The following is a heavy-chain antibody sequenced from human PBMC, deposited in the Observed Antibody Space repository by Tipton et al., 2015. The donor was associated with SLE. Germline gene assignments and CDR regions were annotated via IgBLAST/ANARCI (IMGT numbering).Heavy chain of an antibody. D-gene: IGHD2-2*01. CDR2: IYYSGST. CDR1: GGSFSGYY. V-gene: IGHV4-34*01. J-gene: IGHJ4*02. Sequence: TLSLTCAVYGGSFSGYYWSWIRQPPGKGQERIASIYYSGSTYYNPSLKSRVTISIDTSKNQFSLALTSVIAGDTAVYYCVSFGSTSLTAPAFDYWGQGTLVTVSS. CDR3: VSFGSTSLTAPAFDY.